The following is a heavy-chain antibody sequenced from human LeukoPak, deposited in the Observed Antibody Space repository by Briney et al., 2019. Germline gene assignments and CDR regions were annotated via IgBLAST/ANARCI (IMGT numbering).Heavy chain of an antibody. V-gene: IGHV3-48*01. D-gene: IGHD1-26*01. J-gene: IGHJ4*02. CDR1: GFIFSSYT. CDR2: ISTSSSTI. Sequence: GGSLRLSCAASGFIFSSYTMNWVRQAPGKGLEWVSYISTSSSTIYYADSVKGRFTISRNNAKNSLYLQMNSLRVEDTAVYYCARVVWEVSGVTAHFDYWGQGTLVTVSS. CDR3: ARVVWEVSGVTAHFDY.